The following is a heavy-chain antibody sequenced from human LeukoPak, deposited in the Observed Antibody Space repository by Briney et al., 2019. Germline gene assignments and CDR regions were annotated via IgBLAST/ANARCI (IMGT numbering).Heavy chain of an antibody. CDR3: TTVDPYYYYYYGMDV. CDR1: GFTFSNAW. CDR2: IKSKTDGGTT. V-gene: IGHV3-15*01. Sequence: GGSLRLSCAASGFTFSNAWMSWVCQAPGKGLEWVGRIKSKTDGGTTDYAAPVKGRFTISRDDTKNTLYLQMNSLKTEDTAVYYCTTVDPYYYYYYGMDVWGQGTTVTVSS. D-gene: IGHD3-9*01. J-gene: IGHJ6*02.